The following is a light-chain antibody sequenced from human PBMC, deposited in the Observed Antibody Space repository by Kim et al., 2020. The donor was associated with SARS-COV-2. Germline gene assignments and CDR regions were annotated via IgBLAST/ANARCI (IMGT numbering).Light chain of an antibody. CDR1: QGISND. V-gene: IGKV1-27*01. Sequence: SASVGDRITITCRASQGISNDLAWYQQKPGKAPRLLIYGASILQSGVPSRFSGSGSGTDFTLSISSLQPEDFAMYFCQNYNSAPYTFGQGTKLEI. CDR3: QNYNSAPYT. CDR2: GAS. J-gene: IGKJ2*01.